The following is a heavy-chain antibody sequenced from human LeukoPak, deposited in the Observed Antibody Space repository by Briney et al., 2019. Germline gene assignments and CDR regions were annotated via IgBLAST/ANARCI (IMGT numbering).Heavy chain of an antibody. CDR2: INPNSGGT. Sequence: ASVKVSCKASGYTFTGYYMHWVRQAPGQGLEWMGWINPNSGGTNYAQKFQGRVTMTRDTSISTAYMELSRLRSDDTAVYYCARALKYSSLLAFDYWGQGTLVTVSS. D-gene: IGHD6-6*01. V-gene: IGHV1-2*02. J-gene: IGHJ4*02. CDR3: ARALKYSSLLAFDY. CDR1: GYTFTGYY.